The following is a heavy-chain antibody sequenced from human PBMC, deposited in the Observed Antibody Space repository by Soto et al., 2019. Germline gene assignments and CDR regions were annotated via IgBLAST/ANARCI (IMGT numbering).Heavy chain of an antibody. J-gene: IGHJ6*02. V-gene: IGHV3-23*01. CDR2: ISGSGGST. CDR3: ATATVVTFYYYHGRYG. D-gene: IGHD2-15*01. CDR1: GFTFSSYA. Sequence: GGSLRLSCAASGFTFSSYAMSWVRQAPGKGLEWVSAISGSGGSTYYADSVKGRFTISRDNSKNTLYLQMNSLRAEDTAVYYCATATVVTFYYYHGRYGWGQGTTVTVSS.